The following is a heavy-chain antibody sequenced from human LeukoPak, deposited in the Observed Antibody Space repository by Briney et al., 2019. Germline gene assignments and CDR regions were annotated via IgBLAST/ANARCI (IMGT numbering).Heavy chain of an antibody. Sequence: SETLSLTCAVYGGSFSGYYWSWIRQPPGKGLEWIGEINHSGSTNYNPSLKSRVTISVDTSKNQFSLKLSSVTAADTAVYYCARAPGYCSSTSCYMFYFDYWGQGTLVTVSS. CDR3: ARAPGYCSSTSCYMFYFDY. CDR1: GGSFSGYY. CDR2: INHSGST. V-gene: IGHV4-34*01. D-gene: IGHD2-2*02. J-gene: IGHJ4*02.